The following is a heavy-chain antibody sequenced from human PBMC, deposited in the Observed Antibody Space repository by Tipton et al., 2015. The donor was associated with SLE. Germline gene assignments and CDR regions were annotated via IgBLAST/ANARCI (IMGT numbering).Heavy chain of an antibody. J-gene: IGHJ4*02. V-gene: IGHV3-30*02. Sequence: LSLTCAVYGGSFSGHYWSWIRQAPGKGLEWVAFIRYGGSNKYYADSVKGRFTISRDNSKNTLYLQMNSLRAEDTAVYYCAKDLRGEPIDYWGQGTLVTVSS. CDR3: AKDLRGEPIDY. D-gene: IGHD1-14*01. CDR2: IRYGGSNK. CDR1: GGSFSGHY.